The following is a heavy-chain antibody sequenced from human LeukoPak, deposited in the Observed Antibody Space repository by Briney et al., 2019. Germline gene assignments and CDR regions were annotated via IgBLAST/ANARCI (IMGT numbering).Heavy chain of an antibody. CDR3: ATTGGSWYDGSFDY. CDR1: GFKFLGYW. V-gene: IGHV3-7*01. J-gene: IGHJ4*02. Sequence: PGGSLRLSCAASGFKFLGYWMNWVRQAPGKGPEWVANIKEDGSKNYFVDSVKGRFSISRDNAKNSLYLQMNSLRAEDTAVYYCATTGGSWYDGSFDYWGQGTLVTVSS. CDR2: IKEDGSKN. D-gene: IGHD6-13*01.